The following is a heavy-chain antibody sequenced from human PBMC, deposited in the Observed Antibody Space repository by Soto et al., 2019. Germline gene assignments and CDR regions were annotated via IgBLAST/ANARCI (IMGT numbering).Heavy chain of an antibody. V-gene: IGHV1-69*13. CDR2: IIPIFGTA. CDR1: GGTFSSYA. Sequence: SVKVSCKASGGTFSSYAISWVRQAPGQGLEWMGGIIPIFGTANYAQKFQGRVTITADESTSTAYMELSSLRSEDTAVYYCARGVRATRGIWFDPWGDGTLVTVSS. CDR3: ARGVRATRGIWFDP. D-gene: IGHD1-26*01. J-gene: IGHJ5*02.